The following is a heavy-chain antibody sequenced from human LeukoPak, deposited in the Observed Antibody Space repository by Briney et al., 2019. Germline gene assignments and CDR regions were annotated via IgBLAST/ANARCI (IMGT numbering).Heavy chain of an antibody. CDR2: INSDGSST. Sequence: GGSLRLSCAASGFTFSSYWMHWVRHAPGKGLVWVSRINSDGSSTSYADSVKGRFTISRDSAKNTLYLQMNSLRAEDTAVYYCARDLGMASFDYWGQGTLVTVSS. J-gene: IGHJ4*02. CDR3: ARDLGMASFDY. V-gene: IGHV3-74*01. CDR1: GFTFSSYW. D-gene: IGHD5-24*01.